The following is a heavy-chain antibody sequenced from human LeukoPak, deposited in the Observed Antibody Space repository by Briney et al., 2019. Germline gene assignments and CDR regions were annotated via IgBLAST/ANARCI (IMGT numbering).Heavy chain of an antibody. CDR3: AKDLSGHSSY. D-gene: IGHD3-9*01. V-gene: IGHV3-23*01. Sequence: GGSLRLSCAASGFTFSSYGMSWVRQAPGKGLEWVSAISGSGGSTYYADSVKGRFTISRDNAKNTLYLQMNSLRPEDTAVYYCAKDLSGHSSYWGQGTLVTVPS. CDR1: GFTFSSYG. CDR2: ISGSGGST. J-gene: IGHJ4*02.